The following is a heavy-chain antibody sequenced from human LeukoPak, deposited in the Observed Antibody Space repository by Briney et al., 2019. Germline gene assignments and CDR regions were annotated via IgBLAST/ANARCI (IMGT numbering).Heavy chain of an antibody. V-gene: IGHV3-30*02. D-gene: IGHD2-15*01. J-gene: IGHJ4*02. Sequence: PGGSLRLSCAASGFTFSSYGMHWVRQAPGKGLEWVAFIRYDGSNKYYADSVKGRFTISRDNSKNTLYLQINSLRAEDTAVYYCAKADCSGGSCYSVAGYFDYWGQGTLVTVSS. CDR3: AKADCSGGSCYSVAGYFDY. CDR1: GFTFSSYG. CDR2: IRYDGSNK.